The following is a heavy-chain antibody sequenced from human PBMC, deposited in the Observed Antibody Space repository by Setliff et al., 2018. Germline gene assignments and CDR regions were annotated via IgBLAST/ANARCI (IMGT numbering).Heavy chain of an antibody. Sequence: GESLKISCKGSGFSFTTYWIGWVRQMPGKGLELMGIIYPGDSDTRYSPAFQGQVTISADRSISTAYLQWSSLRASDTAMYYCARATGIGRPFDYWGQGTLVTVSS. D-gene: IGHD6-13*01. J-gene: IGHJ4*02. CDR2: IYPGDSDT. CDR3: ARATGIGRPFDY. CDR1: GFSFTTYW. V-gene: IGHV5-51*01.